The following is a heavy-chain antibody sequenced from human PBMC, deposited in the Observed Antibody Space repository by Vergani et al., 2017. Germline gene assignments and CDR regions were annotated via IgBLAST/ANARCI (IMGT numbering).Heavy chain of an antibody. D-gene: IGHD3-9*01. Sequence: EVQLVQSGAEVKKPGESLKISCKGSGYSFTSYWIGWVRQMPGKGLEWMGIIYPGDSDTRYSPYFQGQVTVSADKSISTAYLQWSSLKASDTAMYYCARRVDYDILTGYRYFDYWGQGTLVTVSS. CDR1: GYSFTSYW. J-gene: IGHJ4*02. V-gene: IGHV5-51*01. CDR3: ARRVDYDILTGYRYFDY. CDR2: IYPGDSDT.